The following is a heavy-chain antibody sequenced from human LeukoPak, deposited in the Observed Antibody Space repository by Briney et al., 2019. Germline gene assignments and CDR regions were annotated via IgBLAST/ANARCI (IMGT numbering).Heavy chain of an antibody. J-gene: IGHJ4*02. CDR3: ARGPGGDYAPFDY. CDR1: GYTCSSYA. Sequence: ASVKVSCKASGYTCSSYAMHWVRQAPGQRLEWMGWINAGNGNTIYSQKFRGRVTITRDTSASTVYMELSSLISEDTAVYYCARGPGGDYAPFDYWGQGTLVTVSS. D-gene: IGHD4-17*01. V-gene: IGHV1-3*01. CDR2: INAGNGNT.